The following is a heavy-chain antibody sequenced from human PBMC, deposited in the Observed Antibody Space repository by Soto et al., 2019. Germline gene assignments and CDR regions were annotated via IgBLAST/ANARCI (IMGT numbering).Heavy chain of an antibody. CDR2: INAGNGNT. CDR3: ARGEGFCCGCTRQRWFDP. V-gene: IGHV1-3*01. J-gene: IGHJ5*02. Sequence: ASVKVSCKASGYTFTKYALHWVRQAPGQRLEWMGWINAGNGNTKYSQKFQGRVTITRDTSASTSYMQLSSLRSEDTAVYYCARGEGFCCGCTRQRWFDPWGQGTLVTVSS. CDR1: GYTFTKYA. D-gene: IGHD2-15*01.